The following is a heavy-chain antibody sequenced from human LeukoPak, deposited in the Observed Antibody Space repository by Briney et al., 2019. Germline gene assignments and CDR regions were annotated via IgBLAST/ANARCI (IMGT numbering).Heavy chain of an antibody. J-gene: IGHJ6*02. CDR1: GYSFTSYW. D-gene: IGHD3-3*01. CDR3: ARLRYYDFWSGPYGMDV. CDR2: IYPGDSDT. Sequence: GESLRISCKGSGYSFTSYWIGWVRQMPGKGLEWMGIIYPGDSDTRYSPSFQGQVTISADKSISTAYLQWSSLKASDTAMYYCARLRYYDFWSGPYGMDVWGQGTTVTVSS. V-gene: IGHV5-51*01.